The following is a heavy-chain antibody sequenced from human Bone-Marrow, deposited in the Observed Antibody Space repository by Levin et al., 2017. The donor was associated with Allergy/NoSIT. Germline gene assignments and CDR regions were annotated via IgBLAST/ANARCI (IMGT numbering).Heavy chain of an antibody. Sequence: GGSLRLSCAASGFTFSSYGMHWVRQAPGKGLEWVAVISYDGSNKYYADSVKGRFTISRDNSKNTLYLQMNSLRAEDTAVYYCAKDGKRSSSWGRQGIYYYYYGMDVWGQGTTVTVSS. CDR3: AKDGKRSSSWGRQGIYYYYYGMDV. CDR1: GFTFSSYG. D-gene: IGHD6-6*01. J-gene: IGHJ6*02. CDR2: ISYDGSNK. V-gene: IGHV3-30*18.